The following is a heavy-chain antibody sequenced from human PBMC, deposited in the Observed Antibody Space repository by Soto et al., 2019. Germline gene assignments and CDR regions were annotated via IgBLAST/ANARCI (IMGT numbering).Heavy chain of an antibody. CDR3: AKDLGCSSTSCYIPYYFDY. Sequence: GGSLRLSCAASGFTFDDYSMHWVRQAPGKGLEWVSAISGSGGSTYYADSVKGRFTISRDNSKNTLYLQMNSLRAEDTAVYYCAKDLGCSSTSCYIPYYFDYWGQGTLVTVSS. CDR1: GFTFDDYS. D-gene: IGHD2-2*02. CDR2: ISGSGGST. J-gene: IGHJ4*02. V-gene: IGHV3-23*01.